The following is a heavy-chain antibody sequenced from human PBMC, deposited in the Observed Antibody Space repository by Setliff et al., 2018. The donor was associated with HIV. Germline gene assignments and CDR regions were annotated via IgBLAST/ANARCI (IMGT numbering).Heavy chain of an antibody. Sequence: SETLSLTCNVSGGSISSSGHYWSWIRQHPDKGLEWMAYITYSGSRYYRPSLKSRLTISVDTSKNQFSLKLSSVTAADTAVYYCVRMESTRPPRGLDYWGPGTLVTVSS. CDR2: ITYSGSR. D-gene: IGHD6-6*01. CDR3: VRMESTRPPRGLDY. V-gene: IGHV4-30-4*01. J-gene: IGHJ4*02. CDR1: GGSISSSGHY.